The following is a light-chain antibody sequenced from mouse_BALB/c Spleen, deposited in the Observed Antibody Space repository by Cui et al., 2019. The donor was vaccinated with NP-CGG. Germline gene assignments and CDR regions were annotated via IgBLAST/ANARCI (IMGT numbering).Light chain of an antibody. V-gene: IGLV1*01. CDR1: TWDVTTSNY. CDR3: ALWYSNHWV. J-gene: IGLJ1*01. Sequence: AVVTQEYALTTSPGETVTLTCRSSTWDVTTSNYANWVQENPDHLFTGLIGSTSNRAPGVPARFSGSLIGDKAALTITGAQTEDEAIYFCALWYSNHWVFGGGTKLTVL. CDR2: STS.